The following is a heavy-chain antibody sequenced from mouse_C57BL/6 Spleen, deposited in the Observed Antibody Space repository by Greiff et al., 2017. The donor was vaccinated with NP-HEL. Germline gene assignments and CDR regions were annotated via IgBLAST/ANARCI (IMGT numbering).Heavy chain of an antibody. Sequence: EVKLMESGGGLVKPGGSLKLSCAASGFTFSDYGMHWVRQAPEKGLEWVAYISSGSSTIYYADTVKGRFTISRDNAKNTLFLQMTSLSSEDTAMYYCARVDGYGPYAMDYWGQGTSVTVSS. V-gene: IGHV5-17*01. CDR2: ISSGSSTI. CDR1: GFTFSDYG. J-gene: IGHJ4*01. CDR3: ARVDGYGPYAMDY. D-gene: IGHD2-3*01.